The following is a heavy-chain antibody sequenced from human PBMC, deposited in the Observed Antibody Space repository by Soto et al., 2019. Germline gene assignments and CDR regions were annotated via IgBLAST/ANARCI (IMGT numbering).Heavy chain of an antibody. CDR3: ARGQEVGAHFFDS. Sequence: GGSLRLSCEASGFTFSGFDMHWVRQPTGKGLEWVSTIGTAGDTYYAVSMKGRFTISRDNAKNSLSLQMNSLRAGDTAVYFCARGQEVGAHFFDSWGPGPQVTVSS. V-gene: IGHV3-13*01. J-gene: IGHJ4*02. CDR1: GFTFSGFD. D-gene: IGHD2-15*01. CDR2: IGTAGDT.